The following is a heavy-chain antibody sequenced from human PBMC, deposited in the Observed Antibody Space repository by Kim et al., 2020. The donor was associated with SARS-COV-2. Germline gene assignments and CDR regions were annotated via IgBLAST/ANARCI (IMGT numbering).Heavy chain of an antibody. J-gene: IGHJ4*02. V-gene: IGHV4-34*01. CDR2: INHSGST. CDR1: GGSFSGYY. Sequence: SETLSLTCAVYGGSFSGYYWSWIRQPPGKGLEWIGEINHSGSTNYNPSLKSRVTISVDTSKNQFSLKLSSVTAADTAVYYCARGEHYGSGSYYRTTEGLFDHWGQGTLVTVSS. CDR3: ARGEHYGSGSYYRTTEGLFDH. D-gene: IGHD3-10*01.